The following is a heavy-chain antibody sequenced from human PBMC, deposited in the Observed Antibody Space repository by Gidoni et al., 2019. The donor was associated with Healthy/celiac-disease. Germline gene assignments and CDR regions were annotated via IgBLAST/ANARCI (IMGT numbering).Heavy chain of an antibody. CDR1: GYTFTSYG. Sequence: QVQLVQSGAEVKKPGASVKVSCKASGYTFTSYGISWVRQAPGQGLEWMGWISAYNGNTNYAQKLQGRVTMTTDTSTSTAYMELRSLRSDDTAVYYCARVHFRKPHYDILTGYPTGNYFDYWGQGTLVTVSS. D-gene: IGHD3-9*01. CDR2: ISAYNGNT. J-gene: IGHJ4*02. CDR3: ARVHFRKPHYDILTGYPTGNYFDY. V-gene: IGHV1-18*04.